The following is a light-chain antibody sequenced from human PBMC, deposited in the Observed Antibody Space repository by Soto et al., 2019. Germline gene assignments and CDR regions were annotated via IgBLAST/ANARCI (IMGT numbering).Light chain of an antibody. Sequence: EIVLTQSPGTLSLSPGATATLSCRASQSVSRNYLAWFQQKPGQAPRLLIHGASSRAAGTPDRFSGNGSGTDFTLTISRLEPEDFAVYFCHHYGDSPIYTFGPGTKVDFK. CDR1: QSVSRNY. J-gene: IGKJ3*01. CDR3: HHYGDSPIYT. CDR2: GAS. V-gene: IGKV3-20*01.